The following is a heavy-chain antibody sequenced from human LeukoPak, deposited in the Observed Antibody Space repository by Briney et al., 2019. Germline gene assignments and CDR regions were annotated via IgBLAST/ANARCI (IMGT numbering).Heavy chain of an antibody. D-gene: IGHD3-3*01. CDR1: GYTFTSYD. CDR3: ARGFLDPDGTDY. Sequence: GASVKVSCKASGYTFTSYDINWVRQATGQGLEWMGWMNPNSGNTGYAQKFQGRVTITRNTSISTAYMELSSLRSEDTAVYYCARGFLDPDGTDYWGQGTLVTVSS. J-gene: IGHJ4*02. CDR2: MNPNSGNT. V-gene: IGHV1-8*03.